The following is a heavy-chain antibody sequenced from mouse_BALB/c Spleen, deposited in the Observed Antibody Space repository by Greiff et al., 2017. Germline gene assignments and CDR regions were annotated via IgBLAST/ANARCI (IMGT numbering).Heavy chain of an antibody. J-gene: IGHJ4*01. CDR1: GFSLTSYG. CDR3: ARKGYDGDYYAMDY. D-gene: IGHD2-14*01. Sequence: VKLMESGPGLVQPSQSLSITCTVSGFSLTSYGVHWVRQSPGKGLEWLGVIWSGGSTDYNAAFISRLSISKDNSKSQVFFKMNSLQADDTAIYYCARKGYDGDYYAMDYWGQGTSVTVSS. CDR2: IWSGGST. V-gene: IGHV2-4-1*01.